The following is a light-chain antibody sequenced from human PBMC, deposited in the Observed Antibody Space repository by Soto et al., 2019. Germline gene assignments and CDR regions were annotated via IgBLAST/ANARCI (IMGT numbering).Light chain of an antibody. CDR1: QSIRND. V-gene: IGKV1-17*01. CDR2: AAS. Sequence: DIQMTQSPSSLSASVGDRVTITCRASQSIRNDLGWYQQKSGKAPRRLIYAASTLQTGVPSRFSGSGSGREFTVTISGLQPEDFATYYCLHQNSYLALSFGGGTKAE. J-gene: IGKJ4*01. CDR3: LHQNSYLALS.